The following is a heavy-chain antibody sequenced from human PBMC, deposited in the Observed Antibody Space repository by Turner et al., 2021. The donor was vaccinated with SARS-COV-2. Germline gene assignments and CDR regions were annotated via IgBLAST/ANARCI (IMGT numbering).Heavy chain of an antibody. D-gene: IGHD3-10*01. CDR3: GKVRGVTANIDY. V-gene: IGHV3-66*01. CDR2: IYSGGST. Sequence: VPRVEFGGGLGQAGGSLRLSCAASGVTVSSNDMSWVRQAPGKVLGGVSVIYSGGSTYYADSVKGRFTISRDNSKNTLYLQMNSLRAEDTAVYYCGKVRGVTANIDYWGQGTLVTVSS. J-gene: IGHJ4*02. CDR1: GVTVSSND.